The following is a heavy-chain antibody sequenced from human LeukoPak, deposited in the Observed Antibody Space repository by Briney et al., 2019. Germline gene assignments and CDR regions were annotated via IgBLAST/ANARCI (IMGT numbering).Heavy chain of an antibody. CDR1: GFTFDDYA. J-gene: IGHJ6*02. V-gene: IGHV3-9*01. D-gene: IGHD2-15*01. Sequence: PGGSLRLSCAASGFTFDDYAMHWVRQAPGKGLEWVSGISWNSGSIGYADSVKGRFTISRDNAKNSLYLQMNSLRAEDTALYYCAKDIVGARYCSGGSCPSLYYYYGMDVWGQGTTVTVSS. CDR2: ISWNSGSI. CDR3: AKDIVGARYCSGGSCPSLYYYYGMDV.